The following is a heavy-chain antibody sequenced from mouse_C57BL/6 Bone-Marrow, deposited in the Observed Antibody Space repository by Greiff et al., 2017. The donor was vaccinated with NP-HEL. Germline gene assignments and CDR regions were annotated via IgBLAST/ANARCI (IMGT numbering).Heavy chain of an antibody. CDR2: IYPRSGNT. V-gene: IGHV1-81*01. Sequence: VMLVESGAELARPGASVKLSCKASGYTFTSYGISWVKQRTGQGLEWIGEIYPRSGNTYYNEKFKGKATLTADKSSSTGYMELRSLTSEDSAVYFCARPYYSKKAWFAYWGQGTLVTVSA. CDR1: GYTFTSYG. CDR3: ARPYYSKKAWFAY. D-gene: IGHD2-5*01. J-gene: IGHJ3*01.